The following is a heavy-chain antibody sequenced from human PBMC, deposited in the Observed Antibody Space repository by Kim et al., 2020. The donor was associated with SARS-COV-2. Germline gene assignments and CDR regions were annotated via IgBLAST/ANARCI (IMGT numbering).Heavy chain of an antibody. Sequence: SETLSLTCTVSGDSISSSSYYWGWIRQPPGKGLEWIGCIYYSGSTYYNPSLKSRVTISVDTSKNQFSLKLSSVTAADTAVYYCARVPFYYGSGRHAFDIWGQGTMVTVSS. D-gene: IGHD3-10*01. CDR3: ARVPFYYGSGRHAFDI. CDR1: GDSISSSSYY. J-gene: IGHJ3*02. CDR2: IYYSGST. V-gene: IGHV4-39*07.